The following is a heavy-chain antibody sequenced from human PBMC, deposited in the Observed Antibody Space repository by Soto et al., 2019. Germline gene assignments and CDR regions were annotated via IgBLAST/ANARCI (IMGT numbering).Heavy chain of an antibody. CDR1: GFTFSSYA. J-gene: IGHJ2*01. D-gene: IGHD3-10*01. V-gene: IGHV3-23*01. CDR3: AKVGSYYKSFDHWYFDL. CDR2: ITGSGGNT. Sequence: EVQLLESGGGLVQPGGSLRLSCAASGFTFSSYAMTWVRQAPGKGLEWVSAITGSGGNTNHLDSVKGRFTISRDNPRNTLYLQMNSLRAVDTAVYYCAKVGSYYKSFDHWYFDLWGRGTLVTVSS.